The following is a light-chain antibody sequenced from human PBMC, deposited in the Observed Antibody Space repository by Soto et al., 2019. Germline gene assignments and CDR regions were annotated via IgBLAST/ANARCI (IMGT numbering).Light chain of an antibody. CDR2: DAS. CDR3: QKYNSAPLT. V-gene: IGKV1-39*01. CDR1: QSISTY. J-gene: IGKJ4*01. Sequence: DIQMTQSPSSLSASVGNRVTITCRASQSISTYLNWYQKKPGKAPNLLIYDASRLQSGVPSRFSGSGGGTDFTLSISSVQPEDFATYYCQKYNSAPLTLGGGTKVDIK.